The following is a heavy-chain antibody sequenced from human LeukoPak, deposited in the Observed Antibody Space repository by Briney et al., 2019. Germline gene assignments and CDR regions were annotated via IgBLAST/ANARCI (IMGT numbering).Heavy chain of an antibody. V-gene: IGHV3-23*01. CDR1: GFTFSSYA. Sequence: GGSLRLSCAASGFTFSSYAMSWVRQAPGKGLEWVSAISGSGGSTYYADSVKGRFTISRDNSKNTLYLQMNSLSAEDTAVYYCARGHSSSSGVFDYWGQGTLVTVSS. CDR2: ISGSGGST. CDR3: ARGHSSSSGVFDY. J-gene: IGHJ4*02. D-gene: IGHD6-13*01.